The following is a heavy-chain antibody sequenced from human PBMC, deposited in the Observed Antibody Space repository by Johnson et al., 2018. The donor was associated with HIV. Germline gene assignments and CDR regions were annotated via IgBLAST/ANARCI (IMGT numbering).Heavy chain of an antibody. CDR3: AKHPDAFDI. CDR2: ISYDGSNE. Sequence: QVQLVESGGGLVQPGGSLRLSCSASRFTFSIYWMTWVRQSPRNGLEWVAVISYDGSNEYYADSVKGRFTISRDNSKNTLYLQMNSLRAEDTAVYYCAKHPDAFDIWGQGTMVTVSS. V-gene: IGHV3-30*18. CDR1: RFTFSIYW. J-gene: IGHJ3*02.